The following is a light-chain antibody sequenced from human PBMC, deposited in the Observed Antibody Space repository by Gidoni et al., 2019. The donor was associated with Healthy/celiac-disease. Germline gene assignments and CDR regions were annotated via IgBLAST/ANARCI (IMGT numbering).Light chain of an antibody. CDR1: SSYLGSNT. CDR3: AAWDDSLIGV. CDR2: SNN. V-gene: IGLV1-44*01. J-gene: IGLJ1*01. Sequence: QSVLTQPPSASGTPGQRVTISRSGHSSYLGSNTVNWYPQLPGTAPKLLIYSNNQRPSGVPDRCTGSESGTAASLAISGLQSEDEADYYCAAWDDSLIGVFGTGTKVTVL.